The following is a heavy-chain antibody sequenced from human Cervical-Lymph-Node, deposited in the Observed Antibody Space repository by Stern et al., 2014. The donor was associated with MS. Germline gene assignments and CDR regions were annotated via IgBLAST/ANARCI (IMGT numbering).Heavy chain of an antibody. CDR3: ARDIRALYSSSSGLIDY. D-gene: IGHD6-6*01. V-gene: IGHV1-46*03. CDR1: GYTFTRYS. Sequence: QVQLGQSGAEVKKPGASVKVSCKASGYTFTRYSMHWVRQAPGQGLEWMGIINPNSGGTSYAQKFHGRVSMTRDTSTSTVYMEMSSLRSEDTAVYYCARDIRALYSSSSGLIDYWGHGTLVTVSS. CDR2: INPNSGGT. J-gene: IGHJ4*01.